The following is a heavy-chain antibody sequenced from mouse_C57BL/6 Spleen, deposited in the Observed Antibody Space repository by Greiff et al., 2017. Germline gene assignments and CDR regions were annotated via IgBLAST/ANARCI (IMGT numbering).Heavy chain of an antibody. CDR1: GYSITSGYD. CDR2: ISYSRST. V-gene: IGHV3-1*01. J-gene: IGHJ3*01. Sequence: EVQLKESGPGMVKPSQSLSLTCTVTGYSITSGYDWHWIRHFPGNNLEWMGYISYSRSTNYNPSLKSLISITHDTSKNHVFLKLNSVTTEDTATYYCARGSKWAWLAYWGQGTLVTVSA. CDR3: ARGSKWAWLAY. D-gene: IGHD1-3*01.